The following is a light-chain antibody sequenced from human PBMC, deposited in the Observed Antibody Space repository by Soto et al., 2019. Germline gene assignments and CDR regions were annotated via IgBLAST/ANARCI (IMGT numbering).Light chain of an antibody. CDR1: SSDLGSHNF. V-gene: IGLV2-14*01. J-gene: IGLJ1*01. CDR3: SSYTTTSTLFV. CDR2: EVS. Sequence: QSALTQPPSASGSPGQSVTISCTGTSSDLGSHNFVSWYQQHPGKAPKLMIYEVSDRPSGVSNRFSGSKSGNTASLTISGLQAEDEADYYCSSYTTTSTLFVFGTGTKVTVL.